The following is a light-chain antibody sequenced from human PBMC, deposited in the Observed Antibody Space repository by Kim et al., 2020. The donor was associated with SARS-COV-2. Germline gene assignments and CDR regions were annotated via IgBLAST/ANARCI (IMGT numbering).Light chain of an antibody. CDR3: QQYKDWPRT. Sequence: VSRGERAPPSCRASQSVSSTLAWYQQKPGQAPRLLMYGTSTRATGIPARFSGSGSETEFTLTISSLQSEDFAVYYCQQYKDWPRTFGQGTKVDIK. J-gene: IGKJ1*01. V-gene: IGKV3-15*01. CDR2: GTS. CDR1: QSVSST.